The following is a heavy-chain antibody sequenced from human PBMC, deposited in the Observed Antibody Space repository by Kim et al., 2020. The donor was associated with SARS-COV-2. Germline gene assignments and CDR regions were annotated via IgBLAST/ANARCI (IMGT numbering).Heavy chain of an antibody. CDR3: ARGLGGYNY. CDR2: IKQDGSEE. V-gene: IGHV3-7*05. Sequence: GGSLRLSCAASGFTFSRFSMSWVRQAPGKGLEWVANIKQDGSEEYYVDSVKGRFTISRDNAKNSLYLQMNSLRAEDTAVYYCARGLGGYNYWGQGTLVTVPS. D-gene: IGHD5-12*01. J-gene: IGHJ4*02. CDR1: GFTFSRFS.